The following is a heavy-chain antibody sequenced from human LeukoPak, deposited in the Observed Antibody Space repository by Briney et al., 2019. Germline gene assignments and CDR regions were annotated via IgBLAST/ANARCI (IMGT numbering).Heavy chain of an antibody. Sequence: SETLSLTCTVSGGSISSSSYYWGWIRQPPGTGLEWIGSIYYSGSTYYNPSLKSRVTISVDTSKNQFSLKLSSVTAADTAVYYCARHCRPPYCSSTNKGHYYDSSGYGGDAFDIWGQGTMVTVSS. D-gene: IGHD3-22*01. CDR1: GGSISSSSYY. V-gene: IGHV4-39*01. J-gene: IGHJ3*02. CDR3: ARHCRPPYCSSTNKGHYYDSSGYGGDAFDI. CDR2: IYYSGST.